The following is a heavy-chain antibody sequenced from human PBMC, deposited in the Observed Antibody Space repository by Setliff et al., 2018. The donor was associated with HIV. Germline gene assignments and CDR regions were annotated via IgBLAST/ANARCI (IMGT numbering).Heavy chain of an antibody. D-gene: IGHD3-16*02. Sequence: PSETLSLTCAVSGYSITSGYSWGWIRQPPGKTLEWIGYIYYSGGTTYNPSLKSRVTISVDTSKNQFSLKLSSVTAADTAVYYCARAKPSYYDYVWGTYRLETPATSFDYWGQGTLVTVSS. V-gene: IGHV4-59*12. J-gene: IGHJ4*02. CDR3: ARAKPSYYDYVWGTYRLETPATSFDY. CDR1: GYSITSGYS. CDR2: IYYSGGT.